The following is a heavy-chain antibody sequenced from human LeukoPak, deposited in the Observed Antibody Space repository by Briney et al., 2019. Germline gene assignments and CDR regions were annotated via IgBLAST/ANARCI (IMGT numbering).Heavy chain of an antibody. Sequence: PSETLSLTCTVSGDSIVSGTYYWSWIRQPAGKGLEWIARMRISRTTNYNTSLKSRATISAETSKNQFSLMLTSVTAADTAVYYCARDRFGDHSQNYYELGYWGQGKLVTISS. CDR1: GDSIVSGTYY. J-gene: IGHJ4*02. V-gene: IGHV4-61*02. CDR3: ARDRFGDHSQNYYELGY. CDR2: MRISRTT. D-gene: IGHD3-16*01.